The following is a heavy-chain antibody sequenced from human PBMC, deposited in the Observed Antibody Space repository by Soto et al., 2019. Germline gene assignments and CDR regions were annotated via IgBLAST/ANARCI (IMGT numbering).Heavy chain of an antibody. CDR3: ARDLLDYYDSSGYYSFFDY. CDR2: IIPIFGTA. V-gene: IGHV1-69*12. Sequence: QVQLVQSGAEVKKPGSSVKVSCKASGGTFSSYAISWVRQAPGQGLEWMGGIIPIFGTANYAQKFQGRVTITADESTSTAYMELSSLRSEDTAVYYCARDLLDYYDSSGYYSFFDYWGQGTLVTVSS. D-gene: IGHD3-22*01. J-gene: IGHJ4*02. CDR1: GGTFSSYA.